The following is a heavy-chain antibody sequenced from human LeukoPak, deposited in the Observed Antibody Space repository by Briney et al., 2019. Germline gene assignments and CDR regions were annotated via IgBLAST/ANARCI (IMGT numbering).Heavy chain of an antibody. V-gene: IGHV1-8*01. Sequence: GASVKVSGKASGYTFTSYDINWVRQATGQGLEWMGWMNPNSGNTGYAQKIQGRVTMTRNTSISTAYMELSSLRSEDTAVYYCARGGYSGYPIFYYGMDVWGQGTTVTVSS. J-gene: IGHJ6*02. CDR2: MNPNSGNT. D-gene: IGHD5-12*01. CDR1: GYTFTSYD. CDR3: ARGGYSGYPIFYYGMDV.